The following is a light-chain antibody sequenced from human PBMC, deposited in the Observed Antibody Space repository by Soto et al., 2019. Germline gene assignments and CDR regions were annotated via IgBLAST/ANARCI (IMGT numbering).Light chain of an antibody. V-gene: IGLV1-40*01. CDR1: SSNIGAGYD. J-gene: IGLJ2*01. CDR2: GNS. CDR3: QSYDSSLSVV. Sequence: QSVLTQPPSVSGAPGQRGTISCTGSSSNIGAGYDVHWYQQLPGTAPKLLIYGNSNRPSGVPDRFSGSKSGTSASLAITGLQAEDEAYYYCQSYDSSLSVVFGGGTKVTVL.